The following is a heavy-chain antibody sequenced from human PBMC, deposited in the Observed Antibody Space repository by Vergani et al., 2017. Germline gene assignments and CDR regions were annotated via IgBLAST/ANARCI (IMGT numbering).Heavy chain of an antibody. J-gene: IGHJ4*02. CDR2: ISGSGGST. CDR3: AKVAYYDFWSCYSL. V-gene: IGHV3-23*01. D-gene: IGHD3-3*01. CDR1: GFTFSSYA. Sequence: EVQLLKSGGGLVQPGGSLRLSCAASGFTFSSYAMSWVRQAPGKGLEWVSGISGSGGSTYYADSVKGRFTISRDKSKNTLYLQMNSLRAEDTAVYYCAKVAYYDFWSCYSLWGQGTLVTVSS.